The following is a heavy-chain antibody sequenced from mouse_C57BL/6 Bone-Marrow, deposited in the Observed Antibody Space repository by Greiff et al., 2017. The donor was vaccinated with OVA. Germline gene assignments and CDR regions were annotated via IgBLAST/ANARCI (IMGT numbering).Heavy chain of an antibody. CDR2: ISYSGST. CDR1: GFSITSGYD. CDR3: ARSGFTTVVENYAMDY. Sequence: EVKLVESGPGMVQPSQSLSLTCTVTGFSITSGYDCHFLRPFHGNKLEFMGFISYSGSTNYTPSLKSRISISHDTSKNHFFLKLNSVTTEDTATYYCARSGFTTVVENYAMDYWGQGTSVTVSS. D-gene: IGHD1-1*01. J-gene: IGHJ4*01. V-gene: IGHV3-1*01.